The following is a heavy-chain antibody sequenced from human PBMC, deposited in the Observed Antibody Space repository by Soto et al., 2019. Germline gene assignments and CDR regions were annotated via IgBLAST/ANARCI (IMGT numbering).Heavy chain of an antibody. Sequence: SETLSLTCTVSGGSISSYYWIWIRQPPGKGLEWIGYIYYSGSTNYNPSLKSRVTISVDTSKNQFSLKLSSVTAADTAVYYCARQIYSGYDRFDYWGQGTLVTVSS. CDR1: GGSISSYY. D-gene: IGHD5-12*01. CDR2: IYYSGST. CDR3: ARQIYSGYDRFDY. V-gene: IGHV4-59*08. J-gene: IGHJ4*02.